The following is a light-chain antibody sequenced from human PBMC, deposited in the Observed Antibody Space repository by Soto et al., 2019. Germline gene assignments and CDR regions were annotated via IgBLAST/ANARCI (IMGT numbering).Light chain of an antibody. CDR3: SSYTSGTTWV. Sequence: QSALTQPASVSGSPGQSINISCTGTSSDVGGYNYVSWYQQHPGKVPKLMIYEVSNRPSGVSNRFSGSKSGNTASLTISGLQAEDEADYYCSSYTSGTTWVFGGGTKLTVL. CDR1: SSDVGGYNY. CDR2: EVS. J-gene: IGLJ3*02. V-gene: IGLV2-14*01.